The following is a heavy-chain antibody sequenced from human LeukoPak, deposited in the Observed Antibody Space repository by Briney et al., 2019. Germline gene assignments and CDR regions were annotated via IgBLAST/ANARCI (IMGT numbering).Heavy chain of an antibody. CDR3: ARTVRGVSYY. CDR1: GGSISSSSYY. CDR2: VYYSGST. Sequence: SETLSLTCTVSGGSISSSSYYWGWIRQPPGKGLEWIGSVYYSGSTYYNPSLKSRVTISVDTSKNQFSLKLSSVTAADTAVYYCARTVRGVSYYWGQGTLVTVSS. V-gene: IGHV4-39*01. J-gene: IGHJ4*02. D-gene: IGHD3-10*01.